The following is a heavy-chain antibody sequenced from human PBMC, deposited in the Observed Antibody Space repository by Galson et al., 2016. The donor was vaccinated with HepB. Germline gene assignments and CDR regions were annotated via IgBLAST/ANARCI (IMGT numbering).Heavy chain of an antibody. Sequence: SLRLSCAASGITLDDYGMYWVRQAPGKGLEWVSGISWNSDNIGYADSAKGRFTISRDNAKNSLYLQMNNLRPEDTALYYCAKAPQKQRLGWYFDLWGRGTLVTVSS. CDR2: ISWNSDNI. CDR3: AKAPQKQRLGWYFDL. CDR1: GITLDDYG. V-gene: IGHV3-9*01. D-gene: IGHD6-19*01. J-gene: IGHJ2*01.